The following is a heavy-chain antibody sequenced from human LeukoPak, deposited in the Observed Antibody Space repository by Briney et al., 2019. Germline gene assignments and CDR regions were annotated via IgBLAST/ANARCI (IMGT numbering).Heavy chain of an antibody. V-gene: IGHV3-23*01. Sequence: GGSLRLSCAASGFTFSSYAMGWVRQAPGKGLQWVSAISGSGGSTYYADSVNGRFTISRDNSKKTLYLQMNSLRGDDTAMYYCAFGPHQQWLLADYWGQGTLVTVSS. CDR1: GFTFSSYA. CDR2: ISGSGGST. D-gene: IGHD6-19*01. J-gene: IGHJ4*01. CDR3: AFGPHQQWLLADY.